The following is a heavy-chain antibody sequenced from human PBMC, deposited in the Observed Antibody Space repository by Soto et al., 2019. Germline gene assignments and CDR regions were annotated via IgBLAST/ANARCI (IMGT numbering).Heavy chain of an antibody. CDR1: GFTFNTYS. V-gene: IGHV3-33*06. CDR3: AKSHFGVVTPRFDY. J-gene: IGHJ4*02. D-gene: IGHD3-3*01. CDR2: IWYDGTQK. Sequence: GGSLRLSCEASGFTFNTYSMHWVRQPPGKGLEWLAAIWYDGTQKYYADSVKGRFIISRDNSKKTLYLQMNSLRAEDTAVYYCAKSHFGVVTPRFDYWGQGTLVTVSS.